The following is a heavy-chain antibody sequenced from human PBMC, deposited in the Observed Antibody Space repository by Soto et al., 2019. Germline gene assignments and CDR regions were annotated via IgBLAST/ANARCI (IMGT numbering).Heavy chain of an antibody. V-gene: IGHV1-3*01. CDR1: GYTFTSYA. CDR3: SSALPFSGKTWFDP. Sequence: ASVKVSCKASGYTFTSYAMHGVRQAPGQRLEGMGWINAGNGNTKYSQKFQGRVTITRATSASTAYMELSSLRSEHTAVYYCSSALPFSGKTWFDPWGQGTLVTV. CDR2: INAGNGNT. J-gene: IGHJ5*02.